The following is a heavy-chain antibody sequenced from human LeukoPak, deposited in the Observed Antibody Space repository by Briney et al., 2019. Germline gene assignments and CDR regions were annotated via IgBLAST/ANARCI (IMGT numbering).Heavy chain of an antibody. D-gene: IGHD2-2*02. V-gene: IGHV3-21*01. Sequence: GGSLRLSCAASGFTFSTYSMNWVRQAPGKGLEWVSSISDGSTYIYYADSVKGRFTISRDNAKNSLYLQMNSLRADDTAVYYCARGLVVVPAAIRTYYYYDLDVWGKGTTVTVSS. CDR1: GFTFSTYS. CDR2: ISDGSTYI. J-gene: IGHJ6*03. CDR3: ARGLVVVPAAIRTYYYYDLDV.